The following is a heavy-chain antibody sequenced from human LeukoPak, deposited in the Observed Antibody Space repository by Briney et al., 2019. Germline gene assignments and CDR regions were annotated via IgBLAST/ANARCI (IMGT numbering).Heavy chain of an antibody. D-gene: IGHD5-12*01. J-gene: IGHJ4*02. CDR3: ARDLSGYSGYDLFY. CDR2: ISSSSSYI. Sequence: GGSLRLSCAASGFTFSSYSMNWVRQAPGKGLEWVSSISSSSSYIYYADSVKGRFTISRDNAKNSLYLQMNSLRAEDTVVYYCARDLSGYSGYDLFYWGQGTLVTVSS. CDR1: GFTFSSYS. V-gene: IGHV3-21*01.